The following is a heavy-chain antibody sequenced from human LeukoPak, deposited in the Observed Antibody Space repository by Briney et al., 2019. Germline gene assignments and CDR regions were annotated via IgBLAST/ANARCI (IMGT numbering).Heavy chain of an antibody. Sequence: ASVKVSCKASGYTFTSYGISWVRRAPGQGLEWMGWISVYNGNTKYAQILQGSVTMTTDRSTSTAYMELRSLRSDDTAVYYCARGDTYYYGSGPDYWGQGTLVTVSP. CDR3: ARGDTYYYGSGPDY. CDR1: GYTFTSYG. V-gene: IGHV1-18*01. D-gene: IGHD3-10*01. J-gene: IGHJ4*02. CDR2: ISVYNGNT.